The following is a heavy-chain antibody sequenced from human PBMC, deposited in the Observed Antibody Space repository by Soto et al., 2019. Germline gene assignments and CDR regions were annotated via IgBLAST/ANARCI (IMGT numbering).Heavy chain of an antibody. Sequence: QVQLQESGPGLVKPSQTLSLTCTVSGGSISSGGYYWSWIRQHPGKGLEWIGYIYYSGSTYYNPSLKSRVSISVDTSKNQFSLKLSSVTAADTAVYYCARGYCSGGSCYSGYWGQGTLVTVSS. CDR1: GGSISSGGYY. CDR3: ARGYCSGGSCYSGY. D-gene: IGHD2-15*01. J-gene: IGHJ4*02. V-gene: IGHV4-31*03. CDR2: IYYSGST.